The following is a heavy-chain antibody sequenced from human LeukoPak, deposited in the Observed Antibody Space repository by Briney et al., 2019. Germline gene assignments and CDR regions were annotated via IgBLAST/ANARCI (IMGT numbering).Heavy chain of an antibody. D-gene: IGHD3-22*01. V-gene: IGHV3-30*18. CDR3: AKAFYSSGNSFLIDY. J-gene: IGHJ4*02. CDR1: GFTFSTYG. Sequence: PGRSLILSCAASGFTFSTYGMHWVRQTPDKGLEWVAVISDDGSNKYYADSVKGRFTISRDNSKDTLYLQMNSLRPEDTAVYYCAKAFYSSGNSFLIDYWGQGTLVTVSS. CDR2: ISDDGSNK.